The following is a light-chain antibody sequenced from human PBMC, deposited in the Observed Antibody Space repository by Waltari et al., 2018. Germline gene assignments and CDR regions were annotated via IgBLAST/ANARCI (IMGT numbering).Light chain of an antibody. Sequence: DIQMTQSPSTLSASVGDRVTITCRASQSISSGLAWYQQKPGKAPNLLIYKASSLESGVPSRFSGSGSGTEFTLTISSLQPDDFATYYCQQYKSYSITFGQGTRLEIK. J-gene: IGKJ5*01. CDR3: QQYKSYSIT. CDR2: KAS. V-gene: IGKV1-5*03. CDR1: QSISSG.